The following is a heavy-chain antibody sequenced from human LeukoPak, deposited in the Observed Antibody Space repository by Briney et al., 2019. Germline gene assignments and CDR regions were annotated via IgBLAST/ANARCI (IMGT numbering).Heavy chain of an antibody. CDR3: AKVPYYYGSGSYYGYFDY. J-gene: IGHJ4*02. V-gene: IGHV3-23*01. D-gene: IGHD3-10*01. CDR2: ISSSGSTI. CDR1: GFTFSNAW. Sequence: PGGSLRLSCAASGFTFSNAWMSWVRQAPGKGLEWVSYISSSGSTIYYADSVKGRFTISRDNSKNTLYLQMNSLRAEDTAVYYCAKVPYYYGSGSYYGYFDYWGQGTLVTVSS.